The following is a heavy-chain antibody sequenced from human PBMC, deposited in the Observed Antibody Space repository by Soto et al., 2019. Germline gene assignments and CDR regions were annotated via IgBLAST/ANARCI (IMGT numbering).Heavy chain of an antibody. CDR1: GYPFTSYG. CDR2: ISPYNGNT. CDR3: ARDQSIDRNYYYGIDV. Sequence: QVHLVQSGAEVKKPGASVKVSCKASGYPFTSYGIGWVRQAPGQGLEWTGWISPYNGNTYYAQKFQGRVTMTTDTSTNTVYLELRSLRSDDTAVYYCARDQSIDRNYYYGIDVWGQGTTVTVSS. J-gene: IGHJ6*02. D-gene: IGHD3-16*02. V-gene: IGHV1-18*01.